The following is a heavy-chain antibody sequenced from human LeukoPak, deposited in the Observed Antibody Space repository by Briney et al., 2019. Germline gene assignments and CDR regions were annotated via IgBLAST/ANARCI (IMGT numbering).Heavy chain of an antibody. D-gene: IGHD4-17*01. CDR3: TTVGLRRYFDY. CDR1: GFTFSDHY. CDR2: IKSKTDGGTT. V-gene: IGHV3-15*01. Sequence: SGGSLRLSCAASGFTFSDHYMDWVRQAPGKGLEWVGRIKSKTDGGTTDYAAPVKGRFTISRDDSKNTLYLQMNSLKTEDTAVYYCTTVGLRRYFDYWGQGTLVTVSS. J-gene: IGHJ4*02.